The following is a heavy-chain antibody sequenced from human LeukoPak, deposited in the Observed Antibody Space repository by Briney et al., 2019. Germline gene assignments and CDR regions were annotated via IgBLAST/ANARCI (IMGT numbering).Heavy chain of an antibody. V-gene: IGHV4-59*08. CDR1: GGSISDYY. CDR2: FYYSGST. Sequence: SETLPLTCTVSGGSISDYYWSWIRQPPGKGLEWIGYFYYSGSTNYNPSLKSRVTISVDTSKNQFSLKLSSVTAADTAVYYCARHKYASSWTLDVWGQGTTVTVSS. J-gene: IGHJ6*02. CDR3: ARHKYASSWTLDV. D-gene: IGHD6-13*01.